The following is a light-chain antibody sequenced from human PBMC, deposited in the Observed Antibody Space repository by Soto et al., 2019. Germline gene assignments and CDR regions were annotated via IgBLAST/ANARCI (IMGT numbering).Light chain of an antibody. J-gene: IGKJ4*01. Sequence: IQVTQSPSTLSASVGDTVTITCRASQSISIWLAWYQQKPGKAPKLLIYKASSLQSGVPSRFSGSGSGTEFTLTISSLQPDDFATYYCQQYNSFPLTFGGGTKVEIK. CDR2: KAS. CDR3: QQYNSFPLT. CDR1: QSISIW. V-gene: IGKV1-5*03.